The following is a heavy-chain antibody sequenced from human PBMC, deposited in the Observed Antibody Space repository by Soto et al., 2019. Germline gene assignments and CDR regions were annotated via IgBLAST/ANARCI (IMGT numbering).Heavy chain of an antibody. Sequence: QVQLLESGGGLVKPGGSLRLSCAASGFTFSDYYMSWIRQALGKGLECVAYISVSSTYANYAVSVEGRFTISRDNAENSLFLQMNSLRAEDTAVYYCARGVRYYSSEKPANFDYWGQGALVTVSP. V-gene: IGHV3-11*05. CDR2: ISVSSTYA. J-gene: IGHJ4*02. D-gene: IGHD3-10*01. CDR1: GFTFSDYY. CDR3: ARGVRYYSSEKPANFDY.